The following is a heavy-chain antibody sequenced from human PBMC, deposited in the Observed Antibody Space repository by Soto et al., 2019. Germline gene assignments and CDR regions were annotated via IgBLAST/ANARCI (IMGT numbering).Heavy chain of an antibody. CDR1: GGTFSSYA. D-gene: IGHD3-10*01. Sequence: QVQLVQSGAEVKKPGSSVKVSCKASGGTFSSYAISWVRQAPGQGLEWMGGIIPIFGTANYAQKFQGRVTINADESTSTAYLELSSLRSEDTVVYYCARSLWFGESPSYNDSGMDVWGQGTTVTVSS. CDR3: ARSLWFGESPSYNDSGMDV. V-gene: IGHV1-69*01. J-gene: IGHJ6*02. CDR2: IIPIFGTA.